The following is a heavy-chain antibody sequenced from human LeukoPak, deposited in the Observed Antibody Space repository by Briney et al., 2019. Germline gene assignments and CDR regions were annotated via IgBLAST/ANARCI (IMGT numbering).Heavy chain of an antibody. V-gene: IGHV3-48*03. CDR2: ISSSGSTI. D-gene: IGHD4-17*01. CDR1: GFTFSSYE. Sequence: GGSLRLSCAASGFTFSSYEMNWVRQAPGKGLEWVLYISSSGSTIYYADSVKGRFTISRDNAKNSLYLQMNSLRAEDTAVYYCARYGDYVGSYYYYYMDVWGKGTTVTVSS. CDR3: ARYGDYVGSYYYYYMDV. J-gene: IGHJ6*03.